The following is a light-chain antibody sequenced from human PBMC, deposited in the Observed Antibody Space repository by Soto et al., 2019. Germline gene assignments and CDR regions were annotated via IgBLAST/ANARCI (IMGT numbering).Light chain of an antibody. CDR3: ATWDTGLSAGV. J-gene: IGLJ3*02. CDR1: SSNIGRNY. CDR2: EDN. Sequence: QSVLTQPPSVSAAPGQKVTISCSGNSSNIGRNYVSWYQQVPGTAPKLLIFEDNKRPSGIPDRFTASKSGTSATLGITGLQAGDEADYHCATWDTGLSAGVFGAGTKVTVL. V-gene: IGLV1-51*02.